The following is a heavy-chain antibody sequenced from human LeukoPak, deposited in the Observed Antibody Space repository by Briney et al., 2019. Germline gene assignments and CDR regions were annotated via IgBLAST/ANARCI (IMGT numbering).Heavy chain of an antibody. J-gene: IGHJ4*02. CDR1: GFTFSSYA. V-gene: IGHV3-30-3*01. CDR2: ISYDGSNK. D-gene: IGHD6-13*01. CDR3: ASTYSSSWSTLDY. Sequence: PGGSLRLSCAASGFTFSSYAMHWVRQAPGKGLEWVAVISYDGSNKYYADSVKGRFTISRDNSKNTLYLQMNSLRAEDTAVYYCASTYSSSWSTLDYWGQGTLVTVSS.